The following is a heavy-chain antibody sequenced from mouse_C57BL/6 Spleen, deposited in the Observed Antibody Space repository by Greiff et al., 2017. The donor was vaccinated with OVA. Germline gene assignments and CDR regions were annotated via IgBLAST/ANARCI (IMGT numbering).Heavy chain of an antibody. D-gene: IGHD1-1*01. CDR1: GYTFTDYE. CDR3: TRYYYYGSSYVGGYFDV. J-gene: IGHJ1*03. V-gene: IGHV1-15*01. CDR2: IDPETGGT. Sequence: QVQLQQSGAELVRPGASVTLSCKASGYTFTDYEMHWVKQTPVHGLEWIGAIDPETGGTAYNQKFKGKAILTADKSSSTAYMELRSLTSEDSAVYYCTRYYYYGSSYVGGYFDVWGTGTTVTVSS.